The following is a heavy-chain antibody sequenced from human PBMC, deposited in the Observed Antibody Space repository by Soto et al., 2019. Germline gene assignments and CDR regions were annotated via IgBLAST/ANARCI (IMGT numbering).Heavy chain of an antibody. CDR2: IYYSGST. CDR1: GGSISSGGYY. Sequence: QVQLQESGPGLVKPSQTLSLTCTVSGGSISSGGYYWSWIRQHPGKGLEWIGYIYYSGSTYYNPSLKSRVXRSVDTLKNQXXLXLXXVTAADTAVYYCARDNRRRYCSGGSCPYSTYYFDYWGQGTLVTVSS. CDR3: ARDNRRRYCSGGSCPYSTYYFDY. J-gene: IGHJ4*02. V-gene: IGHV4-31*03. D-gene: IGHD2-15*01.